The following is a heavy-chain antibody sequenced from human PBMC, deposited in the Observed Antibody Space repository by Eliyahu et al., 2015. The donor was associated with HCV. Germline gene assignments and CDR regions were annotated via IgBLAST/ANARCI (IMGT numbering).Heavy chain of an antibody. Sequence: QVQLVESGGGVVQPGXSLRLSCAASGFTFSSYXMHWVRXXPGKGXXWVAVIWFDGSNKYYADSVKGRFTMSRDNSKNTLYLQMNSLRAEDTAVYFCARDQEYHDSSGYFASGITSDLLDYWGQGTLVTVSS. CDR1: GFTFSSYX. J-gene: IGHJ4*02. D-gene: IGHD3-22*01. V-gene: IGHV3-33*01. CDR3: ARDQEYHDSSGYFASGITSDLLDY. CDR2: IWFDGSNK.